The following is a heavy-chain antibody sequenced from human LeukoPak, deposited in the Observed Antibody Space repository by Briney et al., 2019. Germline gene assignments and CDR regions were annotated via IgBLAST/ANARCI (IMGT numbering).Heavy chain of an antibody. J-gene: IGHJ5*02. Sequence: GRSLRLSCAASGFTFSDYGMHWVRQAPGKGLEWVAVMWYDGSNKYYADSVKGRFTISRDNSKNTLYLQMNSLRAEDTAVYYCAKDTYDTTGGWFDPWGQGTLVTVSS. CDR1: GFTFSDYG. D-gene: IGHD3-9*01. V-gene: IGHV3-33*06. CDR3: AKDTYDTTGGWFDP. CDR2: MWYDGSNK.